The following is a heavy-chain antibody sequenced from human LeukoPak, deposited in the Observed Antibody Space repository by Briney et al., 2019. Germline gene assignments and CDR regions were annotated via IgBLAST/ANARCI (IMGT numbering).Heavy chain of an antibody. J-gene: IGHJ5*02. CDR3: ARGKPLLRLFDP. D-gene: IGHD3-16*01. CDR1: GGSISLSF. CDR2: LYPSGRT. V-gene: IGHV4-4*07. Sequence: PSETLSLTCTVSGGSISLSFWSWLRQPAGKGLEWVGRLYPSGRTENNPSLKSRVSISLDAPKSQFSLRLTSVTAADTAVYFCARGKPLLRLFDPWGQGTLVTVSS.